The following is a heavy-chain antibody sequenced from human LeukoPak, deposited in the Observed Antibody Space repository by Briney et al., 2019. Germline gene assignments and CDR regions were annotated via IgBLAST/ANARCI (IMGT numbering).Heavy chain of an antibody. Sequence: GGSLRLSCAASGFTFSSYAVSWVRQAPGKGLEWVSAISGSGGSTYYADSVKGRFTISRGNSKNTLYLQMNSLRAEDTAVYYCAKAPGYGYHFFDYWGQGTLVTVSS. CDR1: GFTFSSYA. CDR2: ISGSGGST. V-gene: IGHV3-23*01. CDR3: AKAPGYGYHFFDY. D-gene: IGHD5-18*01. J-gene: IGHJ4*02.